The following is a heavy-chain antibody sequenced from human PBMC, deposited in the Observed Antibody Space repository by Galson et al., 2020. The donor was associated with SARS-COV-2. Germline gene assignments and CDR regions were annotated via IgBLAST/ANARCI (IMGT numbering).Heavy chain of an antibody. V-gene: IGHV4-30-4*01. CDR3: ARDRKEYYDYVWGSYRRAYWYFDL. CDR2: IYYSGST. CDR1: GGSISSGDYY. D-gene: IGHD3-16*02. Sequence: TLSLTCTVSGGSISSGDYYWSWIRQPPGKGLEWIGYIYYSGSTYYNPSLKSRVTISVDTSKNQFSLKLRSVTAADTAVYYCARDRKEYYDYVWGSYRRAYWYFDLWGRGTLVTVSS. J-gene: IGHJ2*01.